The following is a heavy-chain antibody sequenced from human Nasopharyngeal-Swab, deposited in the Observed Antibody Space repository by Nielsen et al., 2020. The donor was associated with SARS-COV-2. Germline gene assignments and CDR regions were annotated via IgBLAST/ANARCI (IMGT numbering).Heavy chain of an antibody. V-gene: IGHV4-39*02. CDR2: IYYSGST. D-gene: IGHD3-3*01. CDR1: GGSISSSSYY. Sequence: SETLSLTCTVSGGSISSSSYYWGWIRQPPGKGLEWIGSIYYSGSTYYNPSLKSRVTISIDTSKNQFSLKLSYVTAADTAVYYCAREIITIFGVVIPNWFDPWGQGTLVTVSS. J-gene: IGHJ5*02. CDR3: AREIITIFGVVIPNWFDP.